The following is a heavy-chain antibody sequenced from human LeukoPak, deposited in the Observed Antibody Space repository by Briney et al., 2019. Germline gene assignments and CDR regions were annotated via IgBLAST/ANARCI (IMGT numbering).Heavy chain of an antibody. CDR1: GFSFDVYG. D-gene: IGHD3-10*01. CDR2: INWNGCST. Sequence: PGGSLRLSCAASGFSFDVYGTSWVRQAPGKGLEWVSGINWNGCSTGYADSVKGRFTISRDNAKNSLYLQMNSLRAEDTALYYCARARGSGGSGSYSFFDYWGQGTLVTVSS. V-gene: IGHV3-20*04. J-gene: IGHJ4*02. CDR3: ARARGSGGSGSYSFFDY.